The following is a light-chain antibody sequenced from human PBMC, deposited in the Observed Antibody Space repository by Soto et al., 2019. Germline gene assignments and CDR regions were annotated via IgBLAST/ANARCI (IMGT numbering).Light chain of an antibody. CDR2: AAS. Sequence: DIQMTQSPSSLSASVGDRVTITCRASQSISSYLNWYQQKPGKAPKLLIYAASSLQSGVPSRFSGSGSATDFTLAISSLQPEDFATYYCQQSYSTLGTFGQGTKVEIK. CDR1: QSISSY. J-gene: IGKJ1*01. V-gene: IGKV1-39*01. CDR3: QQSYSTLGT.